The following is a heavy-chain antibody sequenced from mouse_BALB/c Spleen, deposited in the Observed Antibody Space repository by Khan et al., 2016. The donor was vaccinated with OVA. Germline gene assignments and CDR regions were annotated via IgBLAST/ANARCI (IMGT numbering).Heavy chain of an antibody. Sequence: QVQLKESGPGLIQPSQSLSITCTVSGFSLTSYGVHWVRQSPGKGLEWLGVIWSGGTTDYNVAFISRLTISKDNSKSQVFLKMNSLQANDTAIYYCARLYEYGEGFAYWGQGTLVTVSA. V-gene: IGHV2-2*02. CDR3: ARLYEYGEGFAY. J-gene: IGHJ3*01. D-gene: IGHD2-4*01. CDR2: IWSGGTT. CDR1: GFSLTSYG.